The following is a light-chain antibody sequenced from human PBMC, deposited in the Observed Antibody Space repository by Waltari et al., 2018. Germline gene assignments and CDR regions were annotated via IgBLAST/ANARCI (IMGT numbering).Light chain of an antibody. J-gene: IGKJ4*01. CDR3: QQRDSLLVT. CDR1: QSLFYSSNNKNY. V-gene: IGKV4-1*01. CDR2: WAS. Sequence: DIVMTQSPDSLAVSLGERATINCKSSQSLFYSSNNKNYFAWYQHKPGQPPKLLIYWASTRESGVPDRCSGSGSGTDFTLTISSLQAEDVAVYYCQQRDSLLVTFGGGTKVQI.